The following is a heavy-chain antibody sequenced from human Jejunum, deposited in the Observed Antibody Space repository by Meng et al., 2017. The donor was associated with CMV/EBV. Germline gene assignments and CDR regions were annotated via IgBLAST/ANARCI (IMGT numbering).Heavy chain of an antibody. J-gene: IGHJ5*02. V-gene: IGHV3-9*01. CDR3: AKSCAPEGISCYSS. Sequence: GLTFDDYAMHWVRLVPGKGLEWVSGISWNSVTLHYADSVKGRFIVSRDNAKHSLYLQMNSLRVDDTAIYFCAKSCAPEGISCYSSWGQGTLVTVSS. CDR1: GLTFDDYA. D-gene: IGHD2-2*02. CDR2: ISWNSVTL.